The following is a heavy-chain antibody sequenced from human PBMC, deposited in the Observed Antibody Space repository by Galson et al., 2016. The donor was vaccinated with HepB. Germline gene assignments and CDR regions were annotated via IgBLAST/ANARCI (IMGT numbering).Heavy chain of an antibody. D-gene: IGHD6-19*01. CDR3: AKSQFALPDSGWFNAFDL. J-gene: IGHJ3*01. Sequence: SLRLSCAASGFTVSNNYMSWVRQAPGKGLEWVSSISSSDGRTWYADSVRGRFTISTDNSKTTLYVQMNSLRVDDSAIYYCAKSQFALPDSGWFNAFDLWGQGTMVTVSS. V-gene: IGHV3-23*01. CDR1: GFTVSNNY. CDR2: ISSSDGRT.